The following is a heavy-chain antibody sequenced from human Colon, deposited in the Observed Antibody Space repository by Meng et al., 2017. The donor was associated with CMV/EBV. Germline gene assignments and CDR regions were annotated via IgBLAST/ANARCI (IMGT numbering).Heavy chain of an antibody. CDR2: IKEDGSDK. V-gene: IGHV3-7*01. Sequence: GESLKISCAASGFTFINYWMSWVRQAPGKGLEWVANIKEDGSDKYYVDSVKGRFTISRDNAKNSLYLQMNSLRAEDTAVYYCASPPRGVVVPAAILSHDAFDIWGQGTMVTVSS. CDR3: ASPPRGVVVPAAILSHDAFDI. D-gene: IGHD2-2*01. CDR1: GFTFINYW. J-gene: IGHJ3*02.